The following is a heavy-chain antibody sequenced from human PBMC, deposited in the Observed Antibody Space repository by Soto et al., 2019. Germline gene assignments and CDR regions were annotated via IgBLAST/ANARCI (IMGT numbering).Heavy chain of an antibody. CDR2: IDGAGRST. CDR1: GFIFSSYW. J-gene: IGHJ4*02. CDR3: ARVGSTSWY. Sequence: EVQLVESGGGLVQPGGSLRLSCAASGFIFSSYWMHWVRQPPGKGLVWVSRIDGAGRSTNYADSVKGRFTISRDNAKNTLYLQMNSLRAEDTAVYYCARVGSTSWYWGQGTLVTVSS. V-gene: IGHV3-74*01. D-gene: IGHD6-6*01.